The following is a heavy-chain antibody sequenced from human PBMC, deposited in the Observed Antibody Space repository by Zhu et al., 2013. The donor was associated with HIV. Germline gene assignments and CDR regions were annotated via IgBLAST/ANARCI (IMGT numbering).Heavy chain of an antibody. Sequence: QVQLVQSGAEVKKPGASVKVSCKASGYTFTSYAFSWVRQAPGQGLEWMGWLNPHSGHSGYAQKFQGRVTMTMNSSISTVYMEVSSLRSEDTAVYYCARVRSSSSLHYYGMDVWGQGTAITVTS. V-gene: IGHV1-8*02. CDR3: ARVRSSSSLHYYGMDV. CDR1: GYTFTSYA. J-gene: IGHJ6*02. CDR2: LNPHSGHS. D-gene: IGHD6-13*01.